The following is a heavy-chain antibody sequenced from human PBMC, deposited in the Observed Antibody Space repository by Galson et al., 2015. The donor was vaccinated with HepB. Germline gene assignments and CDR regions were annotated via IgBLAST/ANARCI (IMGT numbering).Heavy chain of an antibody. CDR1: GYTFTDYY. CDR3: AKGLGWRNWFDP. J-gene: IGHJ5*02. V-gene: IGHV1-46*04. Sequence: SVKVSCKASGYTFTDYYIHWVRQAPGQGLEWMGIINCNGGSTTYPQSLEGRITMTRDTSTNTVYMELSDLKSEDTVVYYCAKGLGWRNWFDPWGQGTVVTVSS. D-gene: IGHD6-19*01. CDR2: INCNGGST.